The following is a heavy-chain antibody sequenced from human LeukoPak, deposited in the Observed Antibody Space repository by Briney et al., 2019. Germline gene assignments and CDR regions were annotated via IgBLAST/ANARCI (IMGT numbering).Heavy chain of an antibody. Sequence: PGGSLRLSCTASGFTFGDYAMSWIRQAPGKGLEWVSYISSSGSTIYYADSVKGRFTISRDNAKNSLYLQMNSLRAEDTAVYYCAREDSSGYEGYWGQGTLVTVSS. V-gene: IGHV3-11*01. CDR3: AREDSSGYEGY. J-gene: IGHJ4*02. D-gene: IGHD3-22*01. CDR1: GFTFGDYA. CDR2: ISSSGSTI.